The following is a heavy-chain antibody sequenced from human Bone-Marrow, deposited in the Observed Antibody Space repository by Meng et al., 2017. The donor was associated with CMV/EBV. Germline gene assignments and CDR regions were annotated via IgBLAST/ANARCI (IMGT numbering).Heavy chain of an antibody. J-gene: IGHJ6*02. CDR1: GGSMSSYY. CDR3: ARDGYYGMDV. CDR2: IHSSGST. Sequence: SETLSLTCTVPGGSMSSYYWSWIRQPPGKGLEWIGYIHSSGSTNYNPSLKSRVTISVDTSKNQFSLKLSSVTAADTAVYYCARDGYYGMDVWGQGTTVTVSS. V-gene: IGHV4-59*01.